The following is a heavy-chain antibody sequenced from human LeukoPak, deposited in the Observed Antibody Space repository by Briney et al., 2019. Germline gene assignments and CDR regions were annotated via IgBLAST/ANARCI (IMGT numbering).Heavy chain of an antibody. CDR3: VRGSSGIVVRGIAWAWFDP. D-gene: IGHD3-10*01. V-gene: IGHV3-7*05. Sequence: GGSLRPSCAASGFTFSSYWMTWVRQAPGKGLEWVANIKQDGGEKYYVDSVKGRFTISRDNAKNSLYLHMNSLRAEDTAIYFCVRGSSGIVVRGIAWAWFDPWGQGTLVTVSS. J-gene: IGHJ5*02. CDR1: GFTFSSYW. CDR2: IKQDGGEK.